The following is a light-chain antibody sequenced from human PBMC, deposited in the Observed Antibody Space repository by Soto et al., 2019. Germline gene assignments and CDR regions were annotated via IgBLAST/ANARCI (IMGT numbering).Light chain of an antibody. Sequence: EIVLTQSPGTLSLSPGERATLSCRASQSVSSSYLAWYQQKPGQAPRLLIYGASSRATGIPDRFSGSGSGTDFTLTISRLEPEDFAVYYCQQYGSSPRYTFGGGTKVEI. CDR1: QSVSSSY. CDR3: QQYGSSPRYT. CDR2: GAS. V-gene: IGKV3-20*01. J-gene: IGKJ4*01.